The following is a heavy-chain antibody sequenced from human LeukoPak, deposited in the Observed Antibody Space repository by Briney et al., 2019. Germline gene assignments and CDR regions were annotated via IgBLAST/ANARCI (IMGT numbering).Heavy chain of an antibody. CDR2: IYYSGST. CDR3: ARLGAGYYQYYFDY. CDR1: GGSISSSSYY. D-gene: IGHD3-9*01. Sequence: PSETLSLTCTVSGGSISSSSYYWGWIRQPPGKGLEWIGSIYYSGSTYYNPSLKSRVTISVDTSKNQFSLKLSSVTAADTAVYYCARLGAGYYQYYFDYWGQGTLVTVSS. V-gene: IGHV4-39*01. J-gene: IGHJ4*02.